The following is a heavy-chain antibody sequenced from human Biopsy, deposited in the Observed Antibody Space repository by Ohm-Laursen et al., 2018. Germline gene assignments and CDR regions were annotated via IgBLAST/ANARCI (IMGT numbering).Heavy chain of an antibody. D-gene: IGHD6-13*01. V-gene: IGHV2-70*04. Sequence: PQTLTLTCDFYGFSLSARGMRVSWIRQPRGRALDWLARIVWAEYKDYNVSLKDRLTISKAPSENQGVLTMTNTEPPDPGTYFCAWTPSAIFSAGLVYQHRRHLHGMDVWGQGTAVTVS. J-gene: IGHJ6*02. CDR2: IVWAEYK. CDR1: GFSLSARGMR. CDR3: AWTPSAIFSAGLVYQHRRHLHGMDV.